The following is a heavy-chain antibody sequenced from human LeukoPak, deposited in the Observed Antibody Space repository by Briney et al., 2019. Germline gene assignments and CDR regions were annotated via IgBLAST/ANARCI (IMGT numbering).Heavy chain of an antibody. D-gene: IGHD3-22*01. V-gene: IGHV3-23*01. J-gene: IGHJ4*02. CDR2: ISGSGGST. CDR1: GFTFSSYA. Sequence: GGSLRLSCAASGFTFSSYAMSWVRQAPGKGLEWVSAISGSGGSTYYADSVKGRFTISRDNSKNTLYLQMNSLRAEDTAVYYCAKGGQRITMIVVVISLDYWGQGTLVTVSS. CDR3: AKGGQRITMIVVVISLDY.